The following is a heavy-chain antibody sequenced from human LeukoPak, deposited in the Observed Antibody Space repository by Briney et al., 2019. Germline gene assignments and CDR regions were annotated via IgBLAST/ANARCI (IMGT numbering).Heavy chain of an antibody. CDR1: RGSISSGGSY. Sequence: PSETLSLTCTVSRGSISSGGSYWSWIRQYPGKGLEWIAYIYYGGSTYYNPSLKSRVTILVDTSKNQFSLKLNSVTAADTAVYYCARSDSSGYWFDYWGQGTLVTVSS. CDR2: IYYGGST. CDR3: ARSDSSGYWFDY. V-gene: IGHV4-31*03. D-gene: IGHD3-22*01. J-gene: IGHJ4*02.